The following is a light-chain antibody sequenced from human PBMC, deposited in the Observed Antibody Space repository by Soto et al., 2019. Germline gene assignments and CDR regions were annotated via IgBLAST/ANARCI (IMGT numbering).Light chain of an antibody. J-gene: IGLJ1*01. CDR3: SSYAGSNNYV. CDR1: SSDVGGYKY. Sequence: QSALAQPPSASGSPGQSVTISCTRTSSDVGGYKYVSWYQRYPGKAPKLMIYAVNKRPSGVPDRFSGSKSGNTASLTVSGLQAEDEADYYCSSYAGSNNYVFGTGTKVTVL. V-gene: IGLV2-8*01. CDR2: AVN.